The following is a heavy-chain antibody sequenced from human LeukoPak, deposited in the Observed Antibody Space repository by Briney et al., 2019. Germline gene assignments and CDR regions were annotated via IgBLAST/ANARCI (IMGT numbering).Heavy chain of an antibody. Sequence: GGSLRLSCAASEFIFSDYYISWIRQAPGKGLEWVSAISGSGGSTYYADSVKGRFTISRDNSKNTLYLQMNSLRAEDTAVYYCAKDNGGHDYGDSENAFDIWGQGTMVTVSS. CDR3: AKDNGGHDYGDSENAFDI. J-gene: IGHJ3*02. CDR1: EFIFSDYY. D-gene: IGHD4-17*01. V-gene: IGHV3-23*01. CDR2: ISGSGGST.